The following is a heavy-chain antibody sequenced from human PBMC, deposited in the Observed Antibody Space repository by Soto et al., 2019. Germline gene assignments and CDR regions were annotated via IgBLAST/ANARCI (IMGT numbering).Heavy chain of an antibody. J-gene: IGHJ4*02. V-gene: IGHV3-11*06. CDR3: ATEDVYTTMVYFDY. Sequence: QVQLVESGGGLVKPGGSLRLSCAASGFTLSDYYMSWIRQAPGKGLEWVSDISSSSTYTNYADSVKGRFTISRDNAKKSLYLQMNSRRSEDTAVYYCATEDVYTTMVYFDYWGQRTLVNVSS. CDR2: ISSSSTYT. D-gene: IGHD3-10*01. CDR1: GFTLSDYY.